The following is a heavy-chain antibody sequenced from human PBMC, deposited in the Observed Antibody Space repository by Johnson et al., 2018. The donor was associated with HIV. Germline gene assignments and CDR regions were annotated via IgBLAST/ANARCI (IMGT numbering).Heavy chain of an antibody. CDR2: INQYGSEE. J-gene: IGHJ3*02. Sequence: VQVVESGGGLVQPGGSLRLSCAASGFAFGSYWMHWVRQAPGKGLQWVANINQYGSEEYYVDSVKGRFTISRDNAKNSMYLQMNTLNAEDTAVYYCASSTVRRTGDACDIWGQGTVVTVSP. V-gene: IGHV3-7*05. CDR3: ASSTVRRTGDACDI. D-gene: IGHD4-11*01. CDR1: GFAFGSYW.